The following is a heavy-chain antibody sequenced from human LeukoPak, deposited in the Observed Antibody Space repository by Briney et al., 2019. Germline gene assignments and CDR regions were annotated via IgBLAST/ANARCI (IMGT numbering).Heavy chain of an antibody. CDR3: ARADSFSWYGT. CDR1: GFTVSSNY. V-gene: IGHV3-7*01. Sequence: GGSLRLSCAASGFTVSSNYMSWVRQAPGKGLEWVANINQDGSERHYADSVEGRFVISRDNDKNSVSLQLNSPRVEDTAVYYCARADSFSWYGTWGQGTLVTVSP. D-gene: IGHD3-9*01. CDR2: INQDGSER. J-gene: IGHJ4*02.